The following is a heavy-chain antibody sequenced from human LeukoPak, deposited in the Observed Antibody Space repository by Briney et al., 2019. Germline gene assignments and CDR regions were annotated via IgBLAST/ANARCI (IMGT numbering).Heavy chain of an antibody. CDR1: GGSFSGYY. CDR3: ARDPSGFSSRFDY. Sequence: PSETLSLTCAVYGGSFSGYYWSWLRQPPGKGLEWIGEINHSGSTNYNPSLKSRVTISVDTSKNQFSLKLSSVTAEDTAVYYCARDPSGFSSRFDYWGQGTLVTVSS. CDR2: INHSGST. V-gene: IGHV4-34*01. J-gene: IGHJ4*02. D-gene: IGHD3-22*01.